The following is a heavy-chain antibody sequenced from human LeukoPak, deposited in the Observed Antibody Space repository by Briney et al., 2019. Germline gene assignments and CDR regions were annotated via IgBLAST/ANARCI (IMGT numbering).Heavy chain of an antibody. D-gene: IGHD3-10*01. CDR3: ARDRALWFGELLDSYYFDY. CDR1: GGTFSSYA. J-gene: IGHJ4*02. CDR2: IIPILGIA. V-gene: IGHV1-69*04. Sequence: SVKVSCKASGGTFSSYAISWVRQAPGQGLEWMGRIIPILGIANYAQKFQGRVTITADKSTSTAYMELSSLRSEDTAVYYCARDRALWFGELLDSYYFDYWGQGTLVTVSS.